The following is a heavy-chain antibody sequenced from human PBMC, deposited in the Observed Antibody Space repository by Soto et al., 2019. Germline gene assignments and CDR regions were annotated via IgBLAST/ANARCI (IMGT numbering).Heavy chain of an antibody. Sequence: PGGSLRLSCAASGFTFDDYAMHWVRQAPGKGLEWVSGISWNSGSIGYADSVKGRFTISRDNAKNSLYLQMNSLRAEDTALYYCAKDIAARPVLDAFDIWGQGTMVTVSS. CDR2: ISWNSGSI. CDR1: GFTFDDYA. D-gene: IGHD6-6*01. J-gene: IGHJ3*02. V-gene: IGHV3-9*01. CDR3: AKDIAARPVLDAFDI.